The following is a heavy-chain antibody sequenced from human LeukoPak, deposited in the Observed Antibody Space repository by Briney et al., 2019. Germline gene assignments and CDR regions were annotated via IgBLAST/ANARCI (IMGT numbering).Heavy chain of an antibody. CDR3: ARDLRDYYDSSGYYLGSDAFDI. Sequence: SVKVSCKASGGTFSSYAISWVRQAPGQGLEWMGGIIPIFGTANYAQKFQGRVTVTADESTSTAYMELSSLRSEDTAVYYCARDLRDYYDSSGYYLGSDAFDIWGQGTKVTVSS. D-gene: IGHD3-22*01. V-gene: IGHV1-69*13. CDR2: IIPIFGTA. CDR1: GGTFSSYA. J-gene: IGHJ3*02.